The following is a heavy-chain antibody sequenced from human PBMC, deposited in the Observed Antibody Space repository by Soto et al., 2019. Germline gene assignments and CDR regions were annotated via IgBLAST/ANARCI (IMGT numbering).Heavy chain of an antibody. CDR3: ARARPFCSSTTCYKDYYGMDV. CDR1: GSSFTSYP. D-gene: IGHD2-2*02. Sequence: QVQLVESGGGAVQPGRSLRLSCAASGSSFTSYPMHWVRQAPGKGLEWVAVISYDGSDKYYADSVKGRFTVSRDNSRNTLYLQMNSLGAEGAAVYYCARARPFCSSTTCYKDYYGMDVWGQGTTVTVSS. V-gene: IGHV3-30-3*01. J-gene: IGHJ6*02. CDR2: ISYDGSDK.